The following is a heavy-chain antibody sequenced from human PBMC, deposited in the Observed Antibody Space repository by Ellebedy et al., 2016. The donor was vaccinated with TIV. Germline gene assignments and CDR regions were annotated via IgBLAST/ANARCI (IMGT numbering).Heavy chain of an antibody. CDR1: GGSISRSSSY. CDR2: IYYSGST. J-gene: IGHJ5*02. CDR3: ARWFGELLYVRWFDP. D-gene: IGHD3-10*01. V-gene: IGHV4-39*01. Sequence: GSLRLSCTVSGGSISRSSSYWGWIRQPPGKGLEWIGSIYYSGSTDYNPSLKSRVTISVDTSKNQFSLKLTSVTAADTAEYYCARWFGELLYVRWFDPWGQGTLVTVSS.